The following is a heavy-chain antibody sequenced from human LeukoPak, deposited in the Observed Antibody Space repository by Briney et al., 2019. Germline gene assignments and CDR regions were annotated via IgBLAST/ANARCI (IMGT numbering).Heavy chain of an antibody. V-gene: IGHV3-30*04. CDR2: ISYDGSNK. CDR3: ARGGPVEMATIPT. J-gene: IGHJ3*01. Sequence: GGSLRLSCAASGFTFNSYAMHWVRQAPGKGLEWVAVISYDGSNKYYADSVKGRFTITRDNSKNTLYLQMNRLRAEDTAVYYCARGGPVEMATIPTWGKGTMVTVSS. CDR1: GFTFNSYA. D-gene: IGHD5-24*01.